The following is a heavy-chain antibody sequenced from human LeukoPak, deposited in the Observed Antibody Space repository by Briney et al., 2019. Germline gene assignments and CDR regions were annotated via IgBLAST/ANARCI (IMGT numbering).Heavy chain of an antibody. CDR2: IIPILGIA. V-gene: IGHV1-69*04. J-gene: IGHJ4*02. CDR1: GGTFSSYT. CDR3: ARDEGALGYFDY. Sequence: SVKVSCKXSGGTFSSYTISWVRQAPGQGLEWMGRIIPILGIANYAQKFQGRVTITADKSTSTAYMELSSLRSEDTAVYYCARDEGALGYFDYWAREPWSPSPQ.